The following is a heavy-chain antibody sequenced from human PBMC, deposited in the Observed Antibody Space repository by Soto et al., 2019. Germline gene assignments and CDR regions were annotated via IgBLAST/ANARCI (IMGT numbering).Heavy chain of an antibody. CDR1: GGSISSGGYY. CDR2: IYYSGST. V-gene: IGHV4-31*03. CDR3: ARVDCSSTSCSPNYYYYGMDV. D-gene: IGHD2-2*01. Sequence: SETLSLTCTVSGGSISSGGYYWSWIRQHPGKGLEWIGYIYYSGSTYYNPSLKSRVTISVDTSKNQFSLKLSSETAADTAVYYCARVDCSSTSCSPNYYYYGMDVWGQGTTVTVSS. J-gene: IGHJ6*02.